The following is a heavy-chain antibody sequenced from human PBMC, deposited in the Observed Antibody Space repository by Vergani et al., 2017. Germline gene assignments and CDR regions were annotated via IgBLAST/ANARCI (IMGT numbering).Heavy chain of an antibody. Sequence: QVQLVQSGAEVKTPGASVTVSCKASGYTFIGYYMHWVRQAPGQGLEWMGWINPNSGGTNYAQKFQGRVTMTRDTSISTAYMELSRLRSDDTAVYYGSGSRGLDYYYGMDVWGQGTTVTVSS. CDR3: SGSRGLDYYYGMDV. D-gene: IGHD3-10*01. CDR1: GYTFIGYY. J-gene: IGHJ6*02. CDR2: INPNSGGT. V-gene: IGHV1-2*02.